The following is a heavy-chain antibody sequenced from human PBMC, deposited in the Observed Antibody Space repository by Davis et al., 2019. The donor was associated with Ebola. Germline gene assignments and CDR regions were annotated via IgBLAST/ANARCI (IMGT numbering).Heavy chain of an antibody. D-gene: IGHD3-9*01. V-gene: IGHV3-7*03. CDR2: IKQDGSEK. Sequence: PGGFLRLSCAASGFTFSSYWMSWVRQAPGKGLEWVANIKQDGSEKYYVDSVKGRFTISRDNAKNSLYLRLNSLRAEDTALYHCARVNAVTGYSRFDPWGQGTLVTVSS. J-gene: IGHJ5*02. CDR1: GFTFSSYW. CDR3: ARVNAVTGYSRFDP.